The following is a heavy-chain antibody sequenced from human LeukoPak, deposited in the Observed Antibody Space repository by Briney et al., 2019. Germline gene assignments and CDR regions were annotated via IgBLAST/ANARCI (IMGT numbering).Heavy chain of an antibody. V-gene: IGHV3-15*01. CDR2: IKSKTDGGTT. CDR3: TTDLTN. CDR1: GGSFSGYY. Sequence: ETLSLTCAVYGGSFSGYYWSWVRQAPGKGLEWVGRIKSKTDGGTTDYAAPVKGRFTISRDDSQNTLFLQMNSLKTEDTAVYYCTTDLTNWGQGTLVTVSS. J-gene: IGHJ4*02.